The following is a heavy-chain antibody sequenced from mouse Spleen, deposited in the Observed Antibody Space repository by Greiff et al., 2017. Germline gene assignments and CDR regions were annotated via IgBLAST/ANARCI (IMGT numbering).Heavy chain of an antibody. J-gene: IGHJ4*01. D-gene: IGHD2-10*01. CDR1: GFTFSDYG. Sequence: EVMLVESGGGLVKPGGSLKLSCAASGFTFSDYGMHWVRQAPEKGLEWVAYISSGSSTIYYADTVKGRFTISRDNAKNTLFLQMTSLRSEDTAMYYCARRRAYYGNPYYAMDYWGQGTSVTVSS. CDR2: ISSGSSTI. V-gene: IGHV5-17*01. CDR3: ARRRAYYGNPYYAMDY.